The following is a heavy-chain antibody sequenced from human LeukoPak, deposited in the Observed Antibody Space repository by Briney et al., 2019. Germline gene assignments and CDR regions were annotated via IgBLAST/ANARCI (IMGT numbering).Heavy chain of an antibody. D-gene: IGHD3-9*01. V-gene: IGHV3-23*01. CDR2: ISGSGGST. J-gene: IGHJ4*02. Sequence: GGSLRLSCAASGFTFSSYGMSWVRQAPGKGLEWVSAISGSGGSTYYADSVKGRFTISRDNSKNTLYLQMNSLRAEDTAVYYCAKEARFRYFDWLALDYWGQGTLVTVSS. CDR1: GFTFSSYG. CDR3: AKEARFRYFDWLALDY.